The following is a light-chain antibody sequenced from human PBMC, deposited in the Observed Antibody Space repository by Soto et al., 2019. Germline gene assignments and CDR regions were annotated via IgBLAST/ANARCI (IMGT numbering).Light chain of an antibody. Sequence: QSVLTQPASVSGSPGQSITISCTGTSSDVGGYDHVSWYQQHPGKAPKLIIYDVTVRPSGISPRFSGSKSDNTASLAVSGPQPEDEADYYCSSYTNKDTLLFGGGTKVTVL. V-gene: IGLV2-14*03. CDR2: DVT. CDR1: SSDVGGYDH. CDR3: SSYTNKDTLL. J-gene: IGLJ3*02.